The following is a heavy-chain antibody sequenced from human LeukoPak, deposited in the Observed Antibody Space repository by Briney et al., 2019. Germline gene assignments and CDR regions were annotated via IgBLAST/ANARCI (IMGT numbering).Heavy chain of an antibody. CDR2: ISGGGGNT. J-gene: IGHJ3*02. V-gene: IGHV3-23*01. Sequence: GGSLRLSCAASKFAFSSYAMSWVRQAPGKGLEWVSAISGGGGNTYYADSVKGRSTISRDNSKNTLYLQVNSLRAEDTAVYYCGKNRYSGSLSPFDIWGQGTMVTVSS. CDR3: GKNRYSGSLSPFDI. CDR1: KFAFSSYA. D-gene: IGHD1-26*01.